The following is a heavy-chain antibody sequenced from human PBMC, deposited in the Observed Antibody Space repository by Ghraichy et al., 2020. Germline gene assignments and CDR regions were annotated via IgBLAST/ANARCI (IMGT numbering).Heavy chain of an antibody. Sequence: SQTLSLTCTVSGGSVSSGSYYWSWIRQPPGKGLEWIGYIYYSGSTNYNPSLKSRVTISVDTSKNQFSLKLSSVTAADTAVYYCARLREGIYDSSAFDIWGQGTMVTVSS. D-gene: IGHD3-22*01. CDR3: ARLREGIYDSSAFDI. J-gene: IGHJ3*02. V-gene: IGHV4-61*01. CDR2: IYYSGST. CDR1: GGSVSSGSYY.